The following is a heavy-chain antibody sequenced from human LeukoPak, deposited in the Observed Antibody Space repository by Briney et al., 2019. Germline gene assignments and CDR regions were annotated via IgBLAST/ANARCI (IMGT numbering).Heavy chain of an antibody. CDR3: ARDRVDTAMVVFDY. Sequence: SVKVSCKASGGTFSSYAISWVRQAPGQGLEWMGRIIPILGIANYAQKFQGRVTITADKSTSTAYMELSSLRSEDTAVYYGARDRVDTAMVVFDYWGQGTLVTVSS. CDR2: IIPILGIA. J-gene: IGHJ4*02. CDR1: GGTFSSYA. V-gene: IGHV1-69*04. D-gene: IGHD5-18*01.